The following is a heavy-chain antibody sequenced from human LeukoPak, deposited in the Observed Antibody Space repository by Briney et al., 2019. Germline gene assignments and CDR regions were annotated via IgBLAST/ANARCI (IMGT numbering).Heavy chain of an antibody. CDR3: AKDLRGARPPHNWFDP. CDR1: VFTFSSYA. V-gene: IGHV3-23*01. D-gene: IGHD6-6*01. Sequence: GGALRLSCAASVFTFSSYAISCVRPSPWKGLEWVSPISFRGGITYYADSVNGRFTFSRGNSKNTLYLQMNSLRAEDTAVYYCAKDLRGARPPHNWFDPWGQGTLVTVSS. CDR2: ISFRGGIT. J-gene: IGHJ5*02.